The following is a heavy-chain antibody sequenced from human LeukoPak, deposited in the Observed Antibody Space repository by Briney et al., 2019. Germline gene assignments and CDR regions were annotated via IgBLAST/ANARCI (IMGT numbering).Heavy chain of an antibody. CDR1: GYTFTGYY. V-gene: IGHV1-2*02. D-gene: IGHD5-24*01. J-gene: IGHJ4*02. CDR2: INPNSGGT. Sequence: ASVKVSCKASGYTFTGYYMHWVRQAPGQGLEWMGWINPNSGGTNYAQKFQSRVTTTRDTSISTAYMELSRLRSDDTAVYYCARDFPTVAISRDGDYWGQGTLVTVSS. CDR3: ARDFPTVAISRDGDY.